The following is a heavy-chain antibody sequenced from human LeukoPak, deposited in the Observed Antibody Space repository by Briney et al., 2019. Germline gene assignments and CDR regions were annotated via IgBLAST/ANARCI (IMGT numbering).Heavy chain of an antibody. CDR2: INPNNGDT. D-gene: IGHD2-8*01. J-gene: IGHJ4*02. CDR3: AREDCTNGVCYRYFDY. Sequence: ASVKVSCKTSGYTFTGNFMHWVRQAPGQGPEWMGWINPNNGDTNYAQKFQGRVTMTRDTSISTAYMELSRLRSDDTAVYYCAREDCTNGVCYRYFDYWGQGTLVTVSS. CDR1: GYTFTGNF. V-gene: IGHV1-2*02.